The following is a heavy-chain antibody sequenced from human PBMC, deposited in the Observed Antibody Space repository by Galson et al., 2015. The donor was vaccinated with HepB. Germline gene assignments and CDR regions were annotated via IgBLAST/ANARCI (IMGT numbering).Heavy chain of an antibody. CDR1: GFTFSDYY. J-gene: IGHJ6*02. CDR3: ARDMQKLWLGYYYYGLDV. D-gene: IGHD3-16*01. Sequence: SLRLSCAASGFTFSDYYMTWIRQAPGKGLEWVSSISSSSTYIYYADPVKGRFTISRDNAKNSLYLQMKSLRAEDTAVYYCARDMQKLWLGYYYYGLDVWGQGTTVTVSS. CDR2: ISSSSTYI. V-gene: IGHV3-11*06.